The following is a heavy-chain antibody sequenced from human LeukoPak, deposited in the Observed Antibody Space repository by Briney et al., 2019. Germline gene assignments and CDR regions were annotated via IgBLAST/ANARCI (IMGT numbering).Heavy chain of an antibody. CDR1: GGSISSSSYY. V-gene: IGHV4-39*07. CDR2: IYYSGST. D-gene: IGHD3-22*01. CDR3: AREGTLDSSGYYLGY. J-gene: IGHJ4*02. Sequence: PSETLSLTCTVSGGSISSSSYYWGWIRQPPGKGLEWIGGIYYSGSTYYNPSLKSRVTISVDTSKNQFSLKLSSVTAADTAVYYCAREGTLDSSGYYLGYWGQGTLVTVSS.